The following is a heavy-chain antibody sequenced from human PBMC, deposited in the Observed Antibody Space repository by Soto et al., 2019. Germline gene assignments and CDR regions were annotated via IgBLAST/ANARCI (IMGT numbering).Heavy chain of an antibody. CDR1: GFTFSNYW. CDR2: IKQDGSDK. J-gene: IGHJ4*02. D-gene: IGHD4-17*01. Sequence: EVQLVESGGGLVQPGGSLRLSCAASGFTFSNYWMSWVRQAPGKGLEWVAIIKQDGSDKYYVDSVKGRFTISRDNAKNSLYLQMNSLRTEDAAGYYCARNRDYAFDHWGRGTLGTVSS. CDR3: ARNRDYAFDH. V-gene: IGHV3-7*01.